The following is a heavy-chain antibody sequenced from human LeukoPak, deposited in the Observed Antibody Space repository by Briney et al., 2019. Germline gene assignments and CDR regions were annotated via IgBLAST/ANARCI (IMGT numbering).Heavy chain of an antibody. CDR3: AKDPEWRIGPTMSFDP. CDR2: ISYDGSNK. CDR1: GFTFSSYA. D-gene: IGHD3-22*01. V-gene: IGHV3-30-3*01. J-gene: IGHJ5*02. Sequence: GGSLRLSCAASGFTFSSYAMHWVRQAPGKGLEWVAVISYDGSNKYYADSVKGRFTISRDNSKNSLYLQMNSLRAEDTALYYCAKDPEWRIGPTMSFDPWGQGTLVTVSS.